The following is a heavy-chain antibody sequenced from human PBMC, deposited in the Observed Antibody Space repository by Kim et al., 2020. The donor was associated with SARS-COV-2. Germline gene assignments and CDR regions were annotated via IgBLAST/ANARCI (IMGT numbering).Heavy chain of an antibody. J-gene: IGHJ3*02. D-gene: IGHD3-3*01. V-gene: IGHV3-49*03. CDR1: GFTFGDYA. Sequence: GGSLRLSCTASGFTFGDYAMSWFRRAPGKGLEWVGFIRSKAYGGTTEYAASVKGRFTISRDDSKSIAYLQMNSLKTEDTAVYYCTRDRGPGRYYDFWSGPDDAFDIWGQGTMVTVSS. CDR2: IRSKAYGGTT. CDR3: TRDRGPGRYYDFWSGPDDAFDI.